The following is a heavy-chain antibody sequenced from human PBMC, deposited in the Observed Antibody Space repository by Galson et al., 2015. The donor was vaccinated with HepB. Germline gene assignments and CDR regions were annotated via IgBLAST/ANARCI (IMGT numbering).Heavy chain of an antibody. Sequence: SETLSLTCTVSGGSISSGSYYWGWIRQPPGKGLEWIGSIYYSGTTYYNPSLKSRVNISVDTSKNQFSLKLSSVTAADTAVYYCARLLRYFDGWGLAFDPWGQGTLVTVSS. D-gene: IGHD3-9*01. CDR2: IYYSGTT. J-gene: IGHJ5*02. CDR1: GGSISSGSYY. CDR3: ARLLRYFDGWGLAFDP. V-gene: IGHV4-39*01.